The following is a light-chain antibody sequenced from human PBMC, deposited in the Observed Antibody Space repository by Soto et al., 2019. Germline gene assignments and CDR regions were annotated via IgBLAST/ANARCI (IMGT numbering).Light chain of an antibody. CDR2: EVS. J-gene: IGLJ3*02. CDR3: SSDTSSSPLV. V-gene: IGLV2-14*01. Sequence: QSALTQPASVSGSPGQSITISCTGTSSDVGVYNYVSWYQQHPGTAPNLMIYEVSNRPSGVSNRFSGSKSGNTAFLTISLLPDEEEADYCCSSDTSSSPLVFGGGTKLTVL. CDR1: SSDVGVYNY.